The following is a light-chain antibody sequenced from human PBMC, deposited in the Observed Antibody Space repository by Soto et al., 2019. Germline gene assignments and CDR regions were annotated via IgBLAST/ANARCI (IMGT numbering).Light chain of an antibody. CDR3: HEYNTWPWT. V-gene: IGKV3-15*01. CDR2: GAS. Sequence: TVLTQSPATLSVSPGERATLSCRAAQSVASNLAWYQQNPGQPPRLLIYGASTRAAGIPARFSGSGSGTEFILTISSLQSEDFAVYYCHEYNTWPWTFGQGTKVEIK. CDR1: QSVASN. J-gene: IGKJ1*01.